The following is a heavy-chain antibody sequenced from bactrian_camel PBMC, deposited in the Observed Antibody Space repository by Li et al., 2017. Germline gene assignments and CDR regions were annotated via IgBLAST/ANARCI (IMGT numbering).Heavy chain of an antibody. CDR2: IRNSGGET. D-gene: IGHD2*01. CDR1: GFTFRALD. Sequence: DVQLVESGGGLVQAGVSLNLSCSASGFTFRALDMSWVRQAPGKEREGIAAIRNSGGETWYHDSVKGRFTISQDNAKNTVYLQVNSLKPENTAMYYCAARGPYCYTKLSVADFTYWGQGTQVTVS. J-gene: IGHJ6*01. V-gene: IGHV3S40*01. CDR3: AARGPYCYTKLSVADFTY.